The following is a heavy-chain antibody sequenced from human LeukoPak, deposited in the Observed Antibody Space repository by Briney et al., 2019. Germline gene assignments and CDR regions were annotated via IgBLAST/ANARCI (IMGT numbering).Heavy chain of an antibody. V-gene: IGHV1-46*01. Sequence: ASVKVSCKASGYTFSSYYMHWVRQAPGQGLEWMGIINPRGGSTNYAQKFQGRVTMTRDTSTSTVYMELSSLRSEDTAVYYCARDRRYDSSGYSLDYWGRGTLVTVSS. D-gene: IGHD3-22*01. J-gene: IGHJ4*02. CDR1: GYTFSSYY. CDR3: ARDRRYDSSGYSLDY. CDR2: INPRGGST.